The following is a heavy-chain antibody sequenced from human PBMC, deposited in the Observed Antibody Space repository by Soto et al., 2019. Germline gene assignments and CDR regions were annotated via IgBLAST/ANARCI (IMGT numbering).Heavy chain of an antibody. Sequence: SVKVSCKASGGTFSSYAISWVRQAPGQGLEWMGGIIPIFGTANYAQKFQGRVTITADKSTSTAYMELSSLRAEDTAVYYCARPNYYDSSGYSIGMDVWRQRTLVTVAS. CDR1: GGTFSSYA. D-gene: IGHD3-22*01. CDR2: IIPIFGTA. J-gene: IGHJ4*02. CDR3: ARPNYYDSSGYSIGMDV. V-gene: IGHV1-69*06.